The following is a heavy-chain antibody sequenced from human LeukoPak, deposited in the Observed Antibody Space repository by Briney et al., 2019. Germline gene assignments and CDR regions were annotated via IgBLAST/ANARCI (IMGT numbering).Heavy chain of an antibody. Sequence: GASVKVSCKASGYTFTNYDISWVRQATGQGLEWMGWLNPNNGHTGYAQKFQGRVTITRSTSIRTAYMELSSLRSEDTAVYYCARAHPDYDFWSGYYNDYWGQGTLVTVSS. V-gene: IGHV1-8*03. CDR2: LNPNNGHT. CDR1: GYTFTNYD. D-gene: IGHD3-3*01. J-gene: IGHJ4*02. CDR3: ARAHPDYDFWSGYYNDY.